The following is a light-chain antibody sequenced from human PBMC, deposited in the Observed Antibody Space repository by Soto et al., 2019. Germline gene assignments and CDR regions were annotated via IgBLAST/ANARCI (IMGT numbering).Light chain of an antibody. CDR2: ATS. V-gene: IGKV3-20*01. J-gene: IGKJ2*01. CDR3: QQYGSSSFT. Sequence: EIVWTQSPGTLSLSSGERATLSCRASQSVSSSYLAWYQQKPGQAPRLLVYATSSRATGIPDRFIGSGSGTDFTLTISRLEPEDFAVYYCQQYGSSSFTFGQGTKLEIK. CDR1: QSVSSSY.